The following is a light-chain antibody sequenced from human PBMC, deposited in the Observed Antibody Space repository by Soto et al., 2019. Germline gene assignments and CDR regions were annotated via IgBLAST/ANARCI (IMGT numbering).Light chain of an antibody. CDR2: QVS. V-gene: IGKV2-30*01. Sequence: DVVMTQSPLSLPVTLGQPASISCRSSQSLVYTDGNTYLNWFHQRPGQSPRRLIYQVSTRDSGVPDRFSGGGSGTDFTLKIDRVEAEDVGVYYYMQGTHWPPTIGGGTTVEIK. CDR1: QSLVYTDGNTY. J-gene: IGKJ4*01. CDR3: MQGTHWPPT.